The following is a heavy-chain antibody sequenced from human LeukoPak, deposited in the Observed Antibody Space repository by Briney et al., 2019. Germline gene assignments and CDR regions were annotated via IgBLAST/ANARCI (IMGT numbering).Heavy chain of an antibody. D-gene: IGHD5-24*01. Sequence: AGGSLRLSCAASGFTFDDYAMHWVRQAPGKGREGVSGISWNSGSIGYADSVKGRFTISRDNAKNSLYLQMNSLRAEDTALYYCAKASGRWLQSDAFDIWGQGTMVTVSS. CDR3: AKASGRWLQSDAFDI. J-gene: IGHJ3*02. V-gene: IGHV3-9*01. CDR2: ISWNSGSI. CDR1: GFTFDDYA.